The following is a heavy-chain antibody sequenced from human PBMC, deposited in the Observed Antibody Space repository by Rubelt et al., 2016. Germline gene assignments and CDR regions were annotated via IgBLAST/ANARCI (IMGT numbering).Heavy chain of an antibody. J-gene: IGHJ4*02. CDR3: AREAYSGSYPLIDY. Sequence: QVQLVQSGAEVKKPGASVKVSCKASGYTFTTYGINWVRQAPGQGLEWMGWISAYNGNTNQAQKIQGIVPRTTDTSTSTASRELRSMRSDDTAVYYCAREAYSGSYPLIDYWGQGTLVTVSS. CDR1: GYTFTTYG. CDR2: ISAYNGNT. D-gene: IGHD1-26*01. V-gene: IGHV1-18*01.